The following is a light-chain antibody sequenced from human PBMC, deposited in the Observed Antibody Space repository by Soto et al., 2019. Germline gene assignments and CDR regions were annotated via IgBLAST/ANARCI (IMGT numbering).Light chain of an antibody. CDR3: QQYGSSSWT. Sequence: DNVFTQSPGTLSLSPGERATLSCRASRSTYSNFLAGYQQKPGQAPRLLIYGASSRATGIPDRFSGSGSGKEFTLTISRLEDEDLAVYCCQQYGSSSWTFGQGTQVDIK. CDR2: GAS. V-gene: IGKV3-20*01. J-gene: IGKJ1*01. CDR1: RSTYSNF.